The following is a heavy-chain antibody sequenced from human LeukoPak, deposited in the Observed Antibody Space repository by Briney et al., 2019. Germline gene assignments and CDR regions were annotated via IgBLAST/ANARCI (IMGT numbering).Heavy chain of an antibody. Sequence: PGGSLRLSRAAAGFTFSHYGMHWVRQAPGKGLEWVAVIWSDGTNQYYADSVKGRFTISRDDSGNTVYLQMNSLRPEDTGVYYCAKDAQRGFDYSNSLESWGQGTPVTVST. J-gene: IGHJ5*01. V-gene: IGHV3-33*06. CDR2: IWSDGTNQ. D-gene: IGHD4-11*01. CDR3: AKDAQRGFDYSNSLES. CDR1: GFTFSHYG.